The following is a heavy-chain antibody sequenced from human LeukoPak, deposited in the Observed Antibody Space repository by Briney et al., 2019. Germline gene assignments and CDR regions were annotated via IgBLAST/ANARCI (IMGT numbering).Heavy chain of an antibody. J-gene: IGHJ4*02. D-gene: IGHD2-15*01. V-gene: IGHV1-24*01. CDR2: FDPEDGET. CDR3: ARGRGGDYFDY. Sequence: GASVKVSCKVSGYTLTELSMHWVRQAPGKGLEWMGGFDPEDGETIYAQKFQGWVTMTRDTSISTAYMELSRLRSDDTAVYYCARGRGGDYFDYWGQGTLVTVSS. CDR1: GYTLTELS.